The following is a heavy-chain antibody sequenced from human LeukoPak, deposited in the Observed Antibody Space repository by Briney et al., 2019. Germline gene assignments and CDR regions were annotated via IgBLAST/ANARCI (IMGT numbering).Heavy chain of an antibody. CDR1: GVSISSSSYY. Sequence: SETLSLTCTVSGVSISSSSYYGGWIRQPPGKWLEWIGSIYYSGSTYYNPSLKRRVTISVDTSKNHFSLKLSSVTAADTAVYYCARGLARLRFLEWQPLPRFDPWGQGTLVTVSS. CDR3: ARGLARLRFLEWQPLPRFDP. V-gene: IGHV4-39*02. CDR2: IYYSGST. J-gene: IGHJ5*02. D-gene: IGHD3-3*01.